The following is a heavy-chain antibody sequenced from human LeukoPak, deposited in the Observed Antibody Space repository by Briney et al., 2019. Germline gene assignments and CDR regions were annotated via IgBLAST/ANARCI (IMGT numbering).Heavy chain of an antibody. D-gene: IGHD1-26*01. CDR1: GYTFTSYG. Sequence: ASVKVSCKASGYTFTSYGISWVRQAPGQGLEWMGWISAYNGDTNYAQKLQGRVTMTTDTSTSTAYMELRSLRSDDTAVYYCARISHSGSYREPNDYWGQGTLVTVSS. CDR2: ISAYNGDT. CDR3: ARISHSGSYREPNDY. J-gene: IGHJ4*02. V-gene: IGHV1-18*01.